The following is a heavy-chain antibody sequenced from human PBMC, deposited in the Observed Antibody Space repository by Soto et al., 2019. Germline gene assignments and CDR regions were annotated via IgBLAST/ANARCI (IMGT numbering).Heavy chain of an antibody. D-gene: IGHD2-2*02. CDR3: ARAYTGRLPRRADYYYAMDV. V-gene: IGHV3-13*05. Sequence: GALRLSCATSVFTFSNFDMHWVRQVPGKGLEWVSAIGAARDPYYLGSSKGRFTISRENAKNSVYLQMNDLRAGDSAVYYCARAYTGRLPRRADYYYAMDVWGQGTTVTVSS. CDR2: IGAARDP. J-gene: IGHJ6*02. CDR1: VFTFSNFD.